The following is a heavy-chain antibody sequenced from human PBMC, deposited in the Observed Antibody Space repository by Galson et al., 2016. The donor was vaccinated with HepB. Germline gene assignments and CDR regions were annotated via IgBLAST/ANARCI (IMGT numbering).Heavy chain of an antibody. CDR2: MSWNSATV. Sequence: SLRLSCAGSGFSFDDFAMHWVRQAPGKGLEWVGGMSWNSATVGYGDSVKGRFIISRDNAKKSLYLQMKSLRRDDTAVYFCTKGIYGSGNYKEGRFDSWGPGTLVIVSS. CDR3: TKGIYGSGNYKEGRFDS. CDR1: GFSFDDFA. D-gene: IGHD3-10*01. V-gene: IGHV3-9*01. J-gene: IGHJ5*01.